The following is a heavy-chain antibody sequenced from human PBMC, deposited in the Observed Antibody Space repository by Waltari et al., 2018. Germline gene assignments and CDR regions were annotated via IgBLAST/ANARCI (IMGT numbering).Heavy chain of an antibody. D-gene: IGHD3-10*01. J-gene: IGHJ5*02. CDR2: IYTSGST. CDR3: ARTRITMVQGENWFDP. V-gene: IGHV4-61*09. Sequence: QVQLQESGPGLVKPSQTLSLTCTVSGGSISSGSYYWSWLRPPAGKGLEWIGYIYTSGSTNYNPSLKSRVTISVDTSKNQFSLKLSSVTAADTAVYYCARTRITMVQGENWFDPWGQGTLVTVSS. CDR1: GGSISSGSYY.